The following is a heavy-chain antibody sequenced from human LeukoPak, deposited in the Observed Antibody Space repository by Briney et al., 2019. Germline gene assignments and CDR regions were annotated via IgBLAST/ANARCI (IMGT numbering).Heavy chain of an antibody. J-gene: IGHJ2*01. CDR1: VGSFSAYY. CDR2: INHSGST. V-gene: IGHV4-34*01. Sequence: SETLSLTCAVYVGSFSAYYWSWIRQPPGKGLEWIGEINHSGSTNYNPSLKSRVTISVDTSKNQFSLKLSSVTAADTAVYYGERYVNGRWVASTRPFWYCELWGRGTLVAGSS. D-gene: IGHD5-24*01. CDR3: ERYVNGRWVASTRPFWYCEL.